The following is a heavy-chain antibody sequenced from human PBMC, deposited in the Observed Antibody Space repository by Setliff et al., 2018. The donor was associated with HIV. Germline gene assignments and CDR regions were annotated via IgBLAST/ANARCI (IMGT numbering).Heavy chain of an antibody. CDR2: IDASANT. CDR1: DASITDYH. D-gene: IGHD6-13*01. Sequence: SETLSLTCTVSDASITDYHWTWIRQAPGKGLEWIGCIDASANTYYIPSLKSRATISIDTSKNQLSLKLRSVTAADTAVYYCARIGSGWSVGWFDPWGQGTLVTVSS. V-gene: IGHV4-4*08. J-gene: IGHJ5*02. CDR3: ARIGSGWSVGWFDP.